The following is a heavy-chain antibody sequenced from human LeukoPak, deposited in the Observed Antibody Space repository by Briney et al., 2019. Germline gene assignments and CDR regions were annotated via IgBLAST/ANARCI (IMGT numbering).Heavy chain of an antibody. Sequence: GASVKVSCKASGFTFTSSAVQWVRQAPGQGLEWMGWISAYNGNTNYAQKVQGRVTMTTDTSTSTAYMEVRSLRSDDTAVYYCARGGRLLVRGTFFDYWGQGTLVTVSS. J-gene: IGHJ4*02. CDR2: ISAYNGNT. D-gene: IGHD6-13*01. CDR3: ARGGRLLVRGTFFDY. V-gene: IGHV1-18*01. CDR1: GFTFTSSA.